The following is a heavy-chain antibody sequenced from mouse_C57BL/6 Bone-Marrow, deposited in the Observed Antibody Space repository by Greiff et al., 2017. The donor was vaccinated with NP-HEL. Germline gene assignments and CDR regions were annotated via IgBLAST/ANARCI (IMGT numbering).Heavy chain of an antibody. CDR1: GFSLTSYG. V-gene: IGHV2-3*01. CDR2: IWGDGGT. J-gene: IGHJ2*01. CDR3: AKRKTYYFDY. Sequence: VQRVESGPGLVAPSQSLSITCTASGFSLTSYGVSWVRQPPGKGLEWLGVIWGDGGTNYHSALISRLSMSTDNSKSQVYLKLNSLQTDDTATYYCAKRKTYYFDYWGQGTTLTVSS.